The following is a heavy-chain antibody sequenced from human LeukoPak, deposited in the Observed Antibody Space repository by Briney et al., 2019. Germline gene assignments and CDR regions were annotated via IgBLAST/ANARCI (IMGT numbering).Heavy chain of an antibody. V-gene: IGHV1-8*03. CDR1: GYTFTSYD. CDR2: MNPNCGNK. Sequence: ASVTVSCKASGYTFTSYDINWVRQATRQGLEWMGWMNPNCGNKGYAQNFQDRVTITRNTSISTAYLELSSLRSEDTAVYYCARGASFSGSDYGSWCDPWGQGTLVTVSS. J-gene: IGHJ5*02. D-gene: IGHD1-26*01. CDR3: ARGASFSGSDYGSWCDP.